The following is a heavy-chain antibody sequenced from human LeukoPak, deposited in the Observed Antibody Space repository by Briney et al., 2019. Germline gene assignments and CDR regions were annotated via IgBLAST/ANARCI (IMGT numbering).Heavy chain of an antibody. CDR1: GFTFSSYA. CDR2: ISGSGGST. CDR3: ATMSTRVGATKAY. Sequence: PGGSLRLSCAASGFTFSSYAMSWVRQAPGKGLEWVSAISGSGGSTYYADSVKGRFTISRDNSKNTLYLQMNSLRAEDTAVYYCATMSTRVGATKAYWGQGTLVTVSS. D-gene: IGHD1-26*01. J-gene: IGHJ4*02. V-gene: IGHV3-23*01.